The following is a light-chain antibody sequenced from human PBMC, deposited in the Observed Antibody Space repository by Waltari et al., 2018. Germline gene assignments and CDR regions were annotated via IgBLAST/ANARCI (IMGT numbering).Light chain of an antibody. CDR3: QQYDTFLGT. CDR1: QNINIW. CDR2: KAS. Sequence: DIQMTQSPSILSASIGDRVTITCRASQNINIWLAWYQHKPEKGPRLLIYKASTLERGVSSRFSGSGTGTNFSLTITSLQPDDSATYDCQQYDTFLGTFGQGTRLDI. V-gene: IGKV1-5*03. J-gene: IGKJ1*01.